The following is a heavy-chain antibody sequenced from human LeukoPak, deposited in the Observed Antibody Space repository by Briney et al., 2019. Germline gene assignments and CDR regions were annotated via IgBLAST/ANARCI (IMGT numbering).Heavy chain of an antibody. Sequence: ASVKVSCKASGYTFTSYGISWVRQAPGQGLEWMGRIIPILGIANYAQKFQGRVTITADKSTGTAYMELSSLRSEDTAVYYCARELGALYYFDYWGQGTLVTVSS. CDR1: GYTFTSYG. J-gene: IGHJ4*02. D-gene: IGHD1-26*01. CDR2: IIPILGIA. CDR3: ARELGALYYFDY. V-gene: IGHV1-69*04.